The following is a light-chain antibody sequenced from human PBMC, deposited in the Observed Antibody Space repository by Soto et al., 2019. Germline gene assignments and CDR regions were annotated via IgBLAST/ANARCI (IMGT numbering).Light chain of an antibody. Sequence: QSVLTQPASVSGSPGQSITISCTGTSSDVGSYKLVSWYQQYPGKAPKLIIYTDNKRPPGVSNRFSGSRSSNTASLTISGLQPEDEADYYCSSYGGDTTYVFGTATNLTVL. J-gene: IGLJ1*01. CDR3: SSYGGDTTYV. CDR1: SSDVGSYKL. V-gene: IGLV2-23*01. CDR2: TDN.